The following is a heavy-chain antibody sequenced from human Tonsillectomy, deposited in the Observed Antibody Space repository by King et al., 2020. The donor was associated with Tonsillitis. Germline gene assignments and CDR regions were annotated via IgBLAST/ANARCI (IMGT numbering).Heavy chain of an antibody. D-gene: IGHD3-9*01. V-gene: IGHV4-59*01. CDR2: ST. Sequence: QLQESGPGLVKPSETLSLTCTVSGGSISSYYWSWIRQPPGKGLEWIGSTNYNPSLKSRVTISVDTSKNQFSLKLSSVTAADTAVYYCARERLVILSNTYYFHYGMDVWGQGTTVTVSS. CDR1: GGSISSYY. J-gene: IGHJ6*02. CDR3: ARERLVILSNTYYFHYGMDV.